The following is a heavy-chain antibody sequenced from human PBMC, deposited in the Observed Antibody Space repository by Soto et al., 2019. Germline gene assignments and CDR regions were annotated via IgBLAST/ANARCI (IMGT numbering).Heavy chain of an antibody. CDR1: GGSISSGGYS. J-gene: IGHJ4*02. Sequence: SETLSLTCAVSGGSISSGGYSWGWIRQPPGKGLECIGYIYHSRSTYYNPSLKSRVTISVDRSKNQFSLKLSSVTAADTAVYYCARGPPLGYWGQGTLVTVS. CDR2: IYHSRST. CDR3: ARGPPLGY. V-gene: IGHV4-30-2*01.